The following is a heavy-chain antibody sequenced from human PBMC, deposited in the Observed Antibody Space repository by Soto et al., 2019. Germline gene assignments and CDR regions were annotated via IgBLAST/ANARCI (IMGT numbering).Heavy chain of an antibody. CDR2: ISSSSSYI. Sequence: PGGSLRLSCAASGFTFSSYSINWVRQAPGKGLEWVSSISSSSSYIYYADSVKGRFNISRDNAKNSLYLQMNSLRAEDTAVYYCARDRWELLTSENGGFDYWGQGTLVAVCS. V-gene: IGHV3-21*01. J-gene: IGHJ4*02. D-gene: IGHD1-26*01. CDR1: GFTFSSYS. CDR3: ARDRWELLTSENGGFDY.